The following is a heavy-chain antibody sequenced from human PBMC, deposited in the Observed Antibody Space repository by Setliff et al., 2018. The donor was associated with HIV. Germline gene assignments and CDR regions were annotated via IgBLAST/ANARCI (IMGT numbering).Heavy chain of an antibody. D-gene: IGHD3-22*01. J-gene: IGHJ3*02. Sequence: GASVKVSCKASGYIFSSYTMHWVRQAPGQRLEWMGWINTANYKTKYSQKFQGRVTITRDTSASTAYMELSSLRSEDTAVYYCARGGNYYDRSGLDGFDIWGQGTMVTVSS. CDR2: INTANYKT. V-gene: IGHV1-3*04. CDR1: GYIFSSYT. CDR3: ARGGNYYDRSGLDGFDI.